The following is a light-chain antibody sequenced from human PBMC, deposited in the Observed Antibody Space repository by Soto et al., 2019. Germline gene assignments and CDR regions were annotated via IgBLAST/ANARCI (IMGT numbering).Light chain of an antibody. Sequence: QSVLTQPPSVSAAPGQTVTISCSGTRSNIGDNYVSWYQQLPGTAPKLLISDNERRPSGIPDRFSGSKSATTATLAITGLQTGDEAEYYCGTWDTSLSTYVFAAATKLTVL. J-gene: IGLJ1*01. CDR3: GTWDTSLSTYV. CDR2: DNE. V-gene: IGLV1-51*01. CDR1: RSNIGDNY.